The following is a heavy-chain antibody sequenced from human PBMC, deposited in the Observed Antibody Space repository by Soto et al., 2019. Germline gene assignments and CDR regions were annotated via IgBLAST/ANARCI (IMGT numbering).Heavy chain of an antibody. CDR3: ARDNGGGWYYLDS. J-gene: IGHJ4*02. Sequence: MHLVETGGGLIQPGGSLRLSCAASGVNVTTNYMTWVRQAPGKGLEWVSVIYTAGNTYYADSVRCRFTVSRDESKNILYLQMNNLRAEDTAIYYCARDNGGGWYYLDSWGRGTLVTVSS. V-gene: IGHV3-53*02. D-gene: IGHD6-19*01. CDR1: GVNVTTNY. CDR2: IYTAGNT.